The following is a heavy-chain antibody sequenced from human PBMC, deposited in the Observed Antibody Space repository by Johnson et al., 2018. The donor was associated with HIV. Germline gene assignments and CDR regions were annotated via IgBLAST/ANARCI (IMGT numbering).Heavy chain of an antibody. Sequence: VQLVESGGGVVQPGRSLRLSCAASGFTFSTYGMHWVRQAPGKGLEWVAVISFDGSNKNYADSVKGRFTISRDNSKNTLYLQMNSLRAEDTAVYYCAKMVHGEPPWAFDIWGQGTMVTVSS. CDR1: GFTFSTYG. CDR2: ISFDGSNK. CDR3: AKMVHGEPPWAFDI. J-gene: IGHJ3*02. D-gene: IGHD4-17*01. V-gene: IGHV3-30*18.